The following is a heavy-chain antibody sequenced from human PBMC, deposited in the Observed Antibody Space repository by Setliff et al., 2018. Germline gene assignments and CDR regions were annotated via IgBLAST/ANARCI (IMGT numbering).Heavy chain of an antibody. CDR1: GGSFTPYY. D-gene: IGHD4-17*01. V-gene: IGHV4-59*12. J-gene: IGHJ1*01. Sequence: ETLSLTCTVSGGSFTPYYWSWIRQPPGKGLEWIGYVYYIGTAYYNPSLKSRVTVIVDTSKNQFSLKLSSVTAADTAIYYCARVAYGLEYFQFCGQGTLVTVSS. CDR3: ARVAYGLEYFQF. CDR2: VYYIGTA.